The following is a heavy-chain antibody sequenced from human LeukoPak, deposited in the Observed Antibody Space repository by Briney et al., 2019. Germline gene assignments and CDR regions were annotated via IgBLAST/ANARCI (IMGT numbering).Heavy chain of an antibody. CDR2: IRSKAYGGTT. Sequence: QPGRSLRLSCTASGFTFGDYAMSWVRQAPGKGLEGVGFIRSKAYGGTTEYAASVKGRFTISRDDSKSIAYLQMNSLKTEDTAVYYCTRDSIYDFWSGYFYDYWGQGTLVTVSS. CDR1: GFTFGDYA. V-gene: IGHV3-49*04. J-gene: IGHJ4*02. D-gene: IGHD3-3*01. CDR3: TRDSIYDFWSGYFYDY.